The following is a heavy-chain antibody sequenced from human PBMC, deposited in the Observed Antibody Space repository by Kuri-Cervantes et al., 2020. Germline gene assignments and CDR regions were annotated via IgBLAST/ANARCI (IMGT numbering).Heavy chain of an antibody. D-gene: IGHD3-10*01. Sequence: GGSLRLSCAASGFTFSSYSMNWVRQAPGKGLEWVSYISSSSSTIYYADSVKGRFTISRDNAKNSLYLQMNSLISDDTALYYCARDPYGSGDGYFDYWGQGTLVTVSS. J-gene: IGHJ4*02. CDR2: ISSSSSTI. CDR3: ARDPYGSGDGYFDY. CDR1: GFTFSSYS. V-gene: IGHV3-48*01.